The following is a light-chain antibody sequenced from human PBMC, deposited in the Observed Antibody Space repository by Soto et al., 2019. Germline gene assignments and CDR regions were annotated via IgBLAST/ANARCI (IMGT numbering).Light chain of an antibody. CDR2: QAS. V-gene: IGKV1-5*03. CDR1: QSISSW. Sequence: DIQMTQSPSTLSASVGDRVTITCRASQSISSWLAWYQQKPGKAPKLLIFQASSLKSGVPSRFSGSGSATEYTLTISSLQPDDFATYYCEDYSSSSGITFGGGTRWIS. CDR3: EDYSSSSGIT. J-gene: IGKJ4*02.